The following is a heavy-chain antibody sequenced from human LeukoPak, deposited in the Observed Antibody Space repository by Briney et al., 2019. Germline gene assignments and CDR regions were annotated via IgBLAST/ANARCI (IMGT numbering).Heavy chain of an antibody. CDR1: GFTFSSYAM. D-gene: IGHD3-22*01. J-gene: IGHJ5*02. CDR2: IYRSGTT. V-gene: IGHV4-4*02. CDR3: ARQAYYYDSSGYPPWRLRNWFDP. Sequence: GSLRLSCAASGFTFSSYAMSWVRQPPGKGLEWIGEIYRSGTTNYKPSLKSRVTISLDKSRNHFSLKLTSVTAADSAVYYCARQAYYYDSSGYPPWRLRNWFDPWGQGTLVTVSS.